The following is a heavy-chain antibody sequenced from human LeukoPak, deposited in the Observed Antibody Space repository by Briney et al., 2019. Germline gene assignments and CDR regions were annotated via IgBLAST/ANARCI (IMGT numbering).Heavy chain of an antibody. Sequence: GGSLRLSCAASGFTFSSYGMHWVRQAPGKGLEWVTFIRHDGNSKHYADSVKGRFTISGDISKNTVYLQMNSLRHEDTAMYYCAKGRGYYLDYWGQGTLVTVSS. V-gene: IGHV3-30*02. CDR2: IRHDGNSK. J-gene: IGHJ4*02. D-gene: IGHD3-22*01. CDR3: AKGRGYYLDY. CDR1: GFTFSSYG.